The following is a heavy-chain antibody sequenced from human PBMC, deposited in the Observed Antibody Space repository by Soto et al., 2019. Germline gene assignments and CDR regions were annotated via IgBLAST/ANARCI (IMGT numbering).Heavy chain of an antibody. Sequence: EVQLLESGGGLVQPGGSLRLSCAASGFTFTTQAMSWVRQAPGKGLQWVSALTASGINTYHADSVKGRFTISRDNSKNTLYLQMNSLRAVDTAIYYCAKDARVSSVSDYYYRYYMDVWGKGTTVAVSS. CDR3: AKDARVSSVSDYYYRYYMDV. CDR2: LTASGINT. CDR1: GFTFTTQA. J-gene: IGHJ6*03. V-gene: IGHV3-23*01. D-gene: IGHD2-8*01.